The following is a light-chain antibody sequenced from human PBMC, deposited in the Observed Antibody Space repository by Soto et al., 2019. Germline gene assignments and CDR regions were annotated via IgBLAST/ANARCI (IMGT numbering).Light chain of an antibody. J-gene: IGLJ2*01. CDR1: NSDVGAYTF. Sequence: QSALTQPRSVSGSPGQSVTISCTGTNSDVGAYTFVSWYQQLPGKAPKLIISAVSYRPSGVPDRFSGSKSGNTASLTISGLQAEDEADYYCQTWGTGFQFFGGGTKLTVL. CDR3: QTWGTGFQF. V-gene: IGLV2-11*01. CDR2: AVS.